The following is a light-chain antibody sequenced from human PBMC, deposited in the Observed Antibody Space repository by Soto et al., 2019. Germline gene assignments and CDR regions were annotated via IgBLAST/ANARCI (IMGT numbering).Light chain of an antibody. Sequence: QSVLTQPASVSGSPGQSITISCTGSGSDVGAYNLVSWYQQHPGEAPKLMIYEVTKRPSGVSNRFSGSKSGNTASLTISGLQAEDEADYYCCSYAGDSYVFGTGTKVTVL. J-gene: IGLJ1*01. V-gene: IGLV2-23*02. CDR3: CSYAGDSYV. CDR2: EVT. CDR1: GSDVGAYNL.